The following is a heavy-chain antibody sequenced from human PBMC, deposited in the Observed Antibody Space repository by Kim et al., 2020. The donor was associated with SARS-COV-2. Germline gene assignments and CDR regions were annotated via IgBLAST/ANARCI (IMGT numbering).Heavy chain of an antibody. CDR3: AKGRYSSSSGVDY. J-gene: IGHJ4*02. D-gene: IGHD6-6*01. V-gene: IGHV3-9*01. Sequence: SDSVKGRFTISRDNAKNSLYLQMNSLRAEDTALYYCAKGRYSSSSGVDYWGQGTLVTVSS.